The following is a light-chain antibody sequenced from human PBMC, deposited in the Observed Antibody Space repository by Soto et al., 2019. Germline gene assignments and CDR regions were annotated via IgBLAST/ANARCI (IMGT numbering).Light chain of an antibody. CDR3: PSYDSCLGRV. CDR2: GNS. CDR1: SSNIGAGYD. Sequence: QSVLTQPPSVSGAPGQRVTISCTGSSSNIGAGYDVHWYQQLPGTAPKLLIYGNSNRPSGVPDRFSGSKSGTSASLAITGRQPEHEADYYCPSYDSCLGRVFGGGTKLTVL. V-gene: IGLV1-40*01. J-gene: IGLJ3*02.